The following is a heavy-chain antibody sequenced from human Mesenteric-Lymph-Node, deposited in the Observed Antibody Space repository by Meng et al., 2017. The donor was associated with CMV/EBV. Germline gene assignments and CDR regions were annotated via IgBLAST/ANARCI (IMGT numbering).Heavy chain of an antibody. J-gene: IGHJ6*02. CDR1: GFTFSSYW. Sequence: GGSLRLSCAASGFTFSSYWITWVRQAPGKGLEWVATIKEDGSEEYYVDSVKGRFTISRDNAKNSLYLQMNSLRAEDTAVYYCARDRPDRYCSSTSCYLVYYGMDVWGQGTTVTVSS. V-gene: IGHV3-7*01. D-gene: IGHD2-2*01. CDR2: IKEDGSEE. CDR3: ARDRPDRYCSSTSCYLVYYGMDV.